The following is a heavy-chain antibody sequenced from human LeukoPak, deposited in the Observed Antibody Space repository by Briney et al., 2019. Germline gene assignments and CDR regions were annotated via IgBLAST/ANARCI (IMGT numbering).Heavy chain of an antibody. V-gene: IGHV3-30*02. D-gene: IGHD3-10*02. J-gene: IGHJ6*04. CDR1: EFTFSSYG. Sequence: GGSLRLSCVASEFTFSSYGMHWVRQAPGKGLEWVAFIRYDGSTKYYTNSVKGRFTISRDNSKNTMYLQMNSLRAEDTAVYYCAELGITMIGGVWGKGTTVTISS. CDR3: AELGITMIGGV. CDR2: IRYDGSTK.